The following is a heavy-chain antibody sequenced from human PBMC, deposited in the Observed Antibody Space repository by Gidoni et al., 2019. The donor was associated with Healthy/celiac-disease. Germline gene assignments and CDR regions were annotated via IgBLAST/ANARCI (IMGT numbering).Heavy chain of an antibody. Sequence: QAPLQQCGAALFEPSETLYLTCAVSDESFSGYCWRWNLQPPGKGLEWIGEINRRGSTNYIPPRNSRVTISVDTPKNQSTLTLSSVTAADTPVYYRAGSIRGYGSGRWPRLDGMDVWGQGTTVTVSS. D-gene: IGHD3-10*01. V-gene: IGHV4-34*01. CDR2: INRRGST. CDR3: AGSIRGYGSGRWPRLDGMDV. J-gene: IGHJ6*02. CDR1: DESFSGYC.